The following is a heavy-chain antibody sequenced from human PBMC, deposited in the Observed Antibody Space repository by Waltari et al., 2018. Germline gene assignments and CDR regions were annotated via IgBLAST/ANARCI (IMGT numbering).Heavy chain of an antibody. Sequence: QAQLEQSATEVKKPGASVKLPCKAPGSRLPGHLLHWVRRVPGQGLEWMGIINPTGTWTAYADNFQGRLSLARDTSTQTDYMELSSLTSEDTALYYCARDNSIDDLNWWFDPWGQGTLVTVSS. J-gene: IGHJ5*02. CDR1: GSRLPGHL. CDR2: INPTGTWT. CDR3: ARDNSIDDLNWWFDP. D-gene: IGHD1-1*01. V-gene: IGHV1-46*01.